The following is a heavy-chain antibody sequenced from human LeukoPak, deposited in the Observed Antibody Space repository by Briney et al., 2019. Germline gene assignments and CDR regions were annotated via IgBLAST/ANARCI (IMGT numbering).Heavy chain of an antibody. D-gene: IGHD5-18*01. J-gene: IGHJ4*02. V-gene: IGHV1-69*05. Sequence: SVKVSCKASGGTFSSYAISWVRQAPGQGLEWMGGIIPIFGTANYAQKFQGRVTITTDESTSTAYMELSSLRSEDTAVYYCARDGDTAMVRGVFDYWGQGTLVTVSS. CDR3: ARDGDTAMVRGVFDY. CDR2: IIPIFGTA. CDR1: GGTFSSYA.